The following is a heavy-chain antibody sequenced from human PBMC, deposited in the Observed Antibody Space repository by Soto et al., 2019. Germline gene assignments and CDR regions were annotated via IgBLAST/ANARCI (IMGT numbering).Heavy chain of an antibody. CDR2: IYPGDSDT. J-gene: IGHJ4*02. CDR3: ARGGDTAMVTYDFDY. CDR1: GYSFTSYW. Sequence: GESLKISCKGSGYSFTSYWSGWVRQLPGKGLEWMGIIYPGDSDTRYSPSFQGQVTISADKSISTAYLQWSSLKASDTAMYYCARGGDTAMVTYDFDYWGQGTLVTVSS. V-gene: IGHV5-51*01. D-gene: IGHD5-18*01.